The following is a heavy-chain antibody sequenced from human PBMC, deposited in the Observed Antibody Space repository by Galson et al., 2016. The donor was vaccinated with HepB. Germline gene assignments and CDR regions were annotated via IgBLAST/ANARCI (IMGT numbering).Heavy chain of an antibody. Sequence: SLRLSCAVSGFTFSKYWMSWVRQAPGKGLEWVANIKEDGSERYFVDSVKGRFTVSRDKAKNSLYLQMNSLRVDDTAVYDCERQYRGGPSDYWGQGTLVIVSS. J-gene: IGHJ4*02. V-gene: IGHV3-7*01. CDR1: GFTFSKYW. CDR3: ERQYRGGPSDY. D-gene: IGHD5-12*01. CDR2: IKEDGSER.